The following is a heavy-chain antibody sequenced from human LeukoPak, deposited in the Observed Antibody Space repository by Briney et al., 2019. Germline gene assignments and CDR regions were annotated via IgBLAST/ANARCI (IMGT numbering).Heavy chain of an antibody. CDR1: GFTVSSNY. V-gene: IGHV3-66*04. J-gene: IGHJ4*02. Sequence: HPGGSLRLSCAASGFTVSSNYMSWVRQAPGKGLEWVSVIYSGGSTYYADSVKGRFTISRDNSKNTLYLQMNSLRAEDTAVYYCARLSGWDYFDYWGQGTLVTVSS. CDR2: IYSGGST. D-gene: IGHD6-19*01. CDR3: ARLSGWDYFDY.